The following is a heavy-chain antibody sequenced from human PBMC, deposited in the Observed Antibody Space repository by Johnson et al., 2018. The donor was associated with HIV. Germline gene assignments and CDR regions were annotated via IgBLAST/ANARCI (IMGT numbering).Heavy chain of an antibody. Sequence: MQLVESGGGVVQPGRSLRLSCAASDFTFSNNAIHWVRQAPGKGLEWVAVITFEGSDKYYADSVKGRFTISRDNSKNTLYLQMNSLRAEDTAVYYCAKDLSSGWYHAFDIWGQGTMVTVSS. CDR3: AKDLSSGWYHAFDI. D-gene: IGHD6-19*01. J-gene: IGHJ3*02. CDR2: ITFEGSDK. CDR1: DFTFSNNA. V-gene: IGHV3-30*18.